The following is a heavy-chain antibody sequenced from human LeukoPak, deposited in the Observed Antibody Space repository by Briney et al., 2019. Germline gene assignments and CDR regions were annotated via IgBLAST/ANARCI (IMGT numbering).Heavy chain of an antibody. CDR3: AKYGVDCSSTSCYPLYYMDV. Sequence: GGSLRLSCAASGFTFDTYAMTWVRQAPGKGLEWVSSISGGGGITNYADSVKGRFTISRDNSKYTLFLQMNSLRAEDTAVYYCAKYGVDCSSTSCYPLYYMDVWGKGTTVTVSS. CDR1: GFTFDTYA. V-gene: IGHV3-23*01. D-gene: IGHD2-2*01. J-gene: IGHJ6*03. CDR2: ISGGGGIT.